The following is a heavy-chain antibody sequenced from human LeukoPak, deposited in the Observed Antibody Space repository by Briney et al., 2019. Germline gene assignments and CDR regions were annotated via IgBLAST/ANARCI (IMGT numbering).Heavy chain of an antibody. V-gene: IGHV1-69*04. D-gene: IGHD5-18*01. CDR3: AREVYSYGYSLGLPSPKATFDP. J-gene: IGHJ5*02. CDR2: IIPILGIA. Sequence: SVKVSCKASGGTFSSYVISWVRQAPGQGLEWMGRIIPILGIANYAQKFQGRVTITADKSTSTAYMELSSLRSEDTAVYYCAREVYSYGYSLGLPSPKATFDPWGQGTLVTVSS. CDR1: GGTFSSYV.